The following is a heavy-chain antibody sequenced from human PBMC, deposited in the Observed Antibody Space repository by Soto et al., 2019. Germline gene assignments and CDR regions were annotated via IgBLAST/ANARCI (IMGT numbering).Heavy chain of an antibody. V-gene: IGHV3-21*01. J-gene: IGHJ3*02. CDR1: GFTFSSYS. CDR3: ELIRVWFGELHEDAFEI. CDR2: ISSSSSYI. Sequence: EVQLVESGGGLVKPGGSLRLSCAASGFTFSSYSMNWVRQAPGKGLEWVSSISSSSSYIYYADSVKGRFTISRDNAKNSLYRQMNSLRAEDTAVYYCELIRVWFGELHEDAFEIWGQGTMVTVSS. D-gene: IGHD3-10*01.